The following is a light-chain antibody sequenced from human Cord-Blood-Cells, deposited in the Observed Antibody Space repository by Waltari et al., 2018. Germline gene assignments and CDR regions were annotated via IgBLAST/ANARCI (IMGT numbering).Light chain of an antibody. CDR1: QSLLHSNGYNS. J-gene: IGKJ2*01. V-gene: IGKV2-28*01. Sequence: DMVMTQSPLSLPVTPGEPASISCRSSQSLLHSNGYNSLGWYVQKPGQSPQLLIYLGSNRATGVPVRFSRGGVGTEFTLYSNRVEGVDVAVEFCMRAIQTVIYTFGQGTKLDIK. CDR3: MRAIQTVIYT. CDR2: LGS.